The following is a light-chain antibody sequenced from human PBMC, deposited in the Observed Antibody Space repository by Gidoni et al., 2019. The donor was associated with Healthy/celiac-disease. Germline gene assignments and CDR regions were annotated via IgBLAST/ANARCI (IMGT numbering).Light chain of an antibody. V-gene: IGKV1-5*01. CDR2: DAS. J-gene: IGKJ2*02. CDR3: QQYNSYPWT. Sequence: DIQMTPSPSTLSASVGDRVTITCRASQSISSWLAWYQQKPGKAPKLLIYDASSLESGVPSRFSGSGSGTEFTLTISSLQPDDFATYYCQQYNSYPWTFXQXTKLXIK. CDR1: QSISSW.